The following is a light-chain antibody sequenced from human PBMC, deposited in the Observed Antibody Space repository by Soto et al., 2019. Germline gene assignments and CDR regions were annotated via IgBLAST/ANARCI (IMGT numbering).Light chain of an antibody. Sequence: DIQMTQSPSAVSASVGDRVTITCRAGQDITNFLAWFQQKPGKVPERLIFGASSLQSGVPSRFSGSGSGTEFTLTISSLQPEDFATYYCLQHSSFPYTFGQGTRLEI. V-gene: IGKV1-17*03. CDR2: GAS. CDR3: LQHSSFPYT. J-gene: IGKJ2*01. CDR1: QDITNF.